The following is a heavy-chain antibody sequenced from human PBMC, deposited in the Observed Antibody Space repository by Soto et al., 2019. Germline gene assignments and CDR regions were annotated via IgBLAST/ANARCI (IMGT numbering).Heavy chain of an antibody. CDR1: GYTFTHYY. CDR2: INPNGGIT. Sequence: QVQLVQSGAEVKKPGASVRVSCMASGYTFTHYYIHWVRQAPGQGLEWMGIINPNGGITTYAQKFRAGFSMARDTSTSTVYLELSSLRSEDSAVYYCATSVNSAMAFEYWGQGNLVTVSS. CDR3: ATSVNSAMAFEY. J-gene: IGHJ4*02. V-gene: IGHV1-46*01. D-gene: IGHD5-18*01.